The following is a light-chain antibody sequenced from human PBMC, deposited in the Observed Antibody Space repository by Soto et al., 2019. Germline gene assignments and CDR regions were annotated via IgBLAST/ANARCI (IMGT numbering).Light chain of an antibody. Sequence: DIQMTQSPSTLSASVGDRVTVXXRASRSISDWVAWYQQKPGKAPQXLIFDASTLKSGVPSRFSGSGSGTQFTLTISSLQPDDVATYYCLQYDSHSWTFGQGTKVDIK. CDR3: LQYDSHSWT. CDR1: RSISDW. V-gene: IGKV1-5*01. CDR2: DAS. J-gene: IGKJ1*01.